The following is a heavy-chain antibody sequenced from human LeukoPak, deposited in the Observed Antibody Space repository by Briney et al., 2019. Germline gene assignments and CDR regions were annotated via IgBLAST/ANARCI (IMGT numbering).Heavy chain of an antibody. D-gene: IGHD6-6*01. V-gene: IGHV3-21*01. CDR2: ISSSSSYI. J-gene: IGHJ4*02. CDR1: GFTFSSYS. CDR3: AREWDGARPIGFDY. Sequence: PGGSLRLSCAASGFTFSSYSMNWVRQAPGKGLEWVSSISSSSSYIYYADSVKGRFTISRDNAKNSLYLQMNSLRAEDTAVYYCAREWDGARPIGFDYWGQGTLVTVSS.